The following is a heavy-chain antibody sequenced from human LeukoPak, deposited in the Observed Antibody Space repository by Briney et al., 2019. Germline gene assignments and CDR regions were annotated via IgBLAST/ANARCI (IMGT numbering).Heavy chain of an antibody. D-gene: IGHD4-11*01. J-gene: IGHJ6*03. CDR3: ARAGFTVSTVTTHHYYYYMVV. CDR1: GFTFSSYW. CDR2: IKQDGSEK. Sequence: GGSLRLSCAASGFTFSSYWMSWVRQAPGKGLEWVANIKQDGSEKYYVDSVKGRFTISRDNAKNSLYLQMNSLRAEDTAVYYCARAGFTVSTVTTHHYYYYMVVWGKGTTVTVSS. V-gene: IGHV3-7*01.